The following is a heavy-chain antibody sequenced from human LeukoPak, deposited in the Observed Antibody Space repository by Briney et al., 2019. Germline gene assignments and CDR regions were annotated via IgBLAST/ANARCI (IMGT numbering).Heavy chain of an antibody. Sequence: ASVKVSCKASGYTFTSYYMHWVRQAPGQGLEWRGIINPSGGSTSYAQKFQGRVTMTRDTSTSTVYMELSSLRSEDTAVYYCARNSLCSSTSCYSHFDYWGQGTLVTVSS. J-gene: IGHJ4*02. D-gene: IGHD2-2*01. CDR2: INPSGGST. CDR1: GYTFTSYY. V-gene: IGHV1-46*03. CDR3: ARNSLCSSTSCYSHFDY.